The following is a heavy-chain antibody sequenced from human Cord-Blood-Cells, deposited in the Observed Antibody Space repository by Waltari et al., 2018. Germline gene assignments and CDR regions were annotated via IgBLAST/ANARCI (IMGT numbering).Heavy chain of an antibody. CDR3: ARVYNWNDNWFDP. Sequence: QVQLVQSGAEVKKPGSSVKASGKASGGTFRSSAFGWVRTAPGKGLGWVGGIIPIFGTANYAQKFQGRVTITADESTSTAYMELSSLRSEDTAVYYCARVYNWNDNWFDPWGQGTLVTVSS. D-gene: IGHD1-1*01. V-gene: IGHV1-69*01. J-gene: IGHJ5*02. CDR1: GGTFRSSA. CDR2: IIPIFGTA.